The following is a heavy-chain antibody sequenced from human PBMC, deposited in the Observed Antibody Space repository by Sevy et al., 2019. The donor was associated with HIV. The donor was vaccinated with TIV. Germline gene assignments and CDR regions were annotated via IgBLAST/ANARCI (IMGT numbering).Heavy chain of an antibody. Sequence: SETLSLTCTVSGGSITSLYWNWIRQPPGKGLEWIANIYYNGDINYNPSVKSRVTLSLDSSKNQFSLRLSSVTAADTAMYYCAGEDAWGRGYSWGQGTLVTVSS. CDR2: IYYNGDI. V-gene: IGHV4-59*11. J-gene: IGHJ4*02. CDR1: GGSITSLY. CDR3: AGEDAWGRGYS. D-gene: IGHD1-26*01.